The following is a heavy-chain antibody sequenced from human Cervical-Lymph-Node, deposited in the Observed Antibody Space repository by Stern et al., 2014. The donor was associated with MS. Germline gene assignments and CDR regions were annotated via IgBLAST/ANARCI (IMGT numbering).Heavy chain of an antibody. V-gene: IGHV2-5*02. J-gene: IGHJ4*02. CDR3: AHRPVAVVGNPPPNFFKY. CDR2: IYLDGDK. CDR1: GFSLSTSGVG. Sequence: QITLKESGPTLVKPTQTLTLTCSFSGFSLSTSGVGVGWIRQPPGKALEWLALIYLDGDKRYNPSVKSRVTITKDSSGKRVVLTMTNMDPVDTATYFCAHRPVAVVGNPPPNFFKYWGQGILVTVSS. D-gene: IGHD2-15*01.